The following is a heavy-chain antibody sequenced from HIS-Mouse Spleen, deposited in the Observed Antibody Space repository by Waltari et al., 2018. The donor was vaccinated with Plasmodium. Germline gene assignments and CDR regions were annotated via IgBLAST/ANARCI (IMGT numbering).Heavy chain of an antibody. Sequence: DVRLVESVGGWVQPGGSLRLAWTDAGFTFSSYWVSWVRQAQGKVLDWVANIKQDGSEKYYVDSVKGRFTISRDNAKNSLYLQMNSLRAEDTAVYYCASSWYWYFDLWGRGTLVTVSS. CDR2: IKQDGSEK. V-gene: IGHV3-7*01. J-gene: IGHJ2*01. D-gene: IGHD6-13*01. CDR1: GFTFSSYW. CDR3: ASSWYWYFDL.